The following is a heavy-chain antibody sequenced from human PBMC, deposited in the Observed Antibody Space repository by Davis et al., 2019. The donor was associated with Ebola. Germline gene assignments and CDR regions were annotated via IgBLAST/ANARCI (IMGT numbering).Heavy chain of an antibody. D-gene: IGHD6-19*01. CDR2: ISPNNADT. J-gene: IGHJ4*02. CDR1: GYSFTGYY. V-gene: IGHV1-2*02. Sequence: ASVKVSCKASGYSFTGYYIHWVRQAPGQGLEWMGWISPNNADTKLAQRFQGRVTMTRDTSINTAYMELSRLRSDDTAVYYCARVLYNGGWYYFDYWGQGTLVTVSS. CDR3: ARVLYNGGWYYFDY.